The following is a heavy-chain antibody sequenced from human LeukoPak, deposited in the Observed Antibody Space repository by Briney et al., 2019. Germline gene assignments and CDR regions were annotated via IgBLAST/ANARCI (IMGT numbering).Heavy chain of an antibody. CDR1: GGTFSSYA. J-gene: IGHJ6*02. CDR3: ARDLRGYDILTGRYGMDV. D-gene: IGHD3-9*01. Sequence: ASVKVSCKASGGTFSSYAISWVRQAPRQGLEWMGGIIPIFGTANYAQKFQGRVTITADESTSTAYMELSSLRSEDTAVYYCARDLRGYDILTGRYGMDVWGQGTTVTVSS. CDR2: IIPIFGTA. V-gene: IGHV1-69*01.